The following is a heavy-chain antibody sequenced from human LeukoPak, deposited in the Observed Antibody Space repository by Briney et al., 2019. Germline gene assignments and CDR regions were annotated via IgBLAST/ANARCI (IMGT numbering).Heavy chain of an antibody. CDR2: ISGSSGTI. Sequence: GSLRLSCAASGFTFDDYGMSWVRQAPGKGLEWVSYISGSSGTIYYADSVKGRFTISRDNAKNSLYLQMNSLRAEDTAVYYCARRSEFGVLYYMDVWGKGTTVTVSS. CDR1: GFTFDDYG. D-gene: IGHD3-16*01. CDR3: ARRSEFGVLYYMDV. J-gene: IGHJ6*03. V-gene: IGHV3-48*01.